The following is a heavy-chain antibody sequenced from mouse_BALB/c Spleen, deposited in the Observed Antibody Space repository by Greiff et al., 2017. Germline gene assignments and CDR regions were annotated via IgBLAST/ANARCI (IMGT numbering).Heavy chain of an antibody. D-gene: IGHD1-2*01. CDR1: GYTFTSYW. CDR3: ARGVTTATWYFDV. V-gene: IGHV1-7*01. J-gene: IGHJ1*01. Sequence: QVQLEQSGAELAKPGASVKMSCKASGYTFTSYWMHWVKQRPGQGLEWIGYINPSTGYTEYNQKFKDKATLTADKSSSTAYMQLSSLTSEDSAVYYCARGVTTATWYFDVWGAGTTVTVSS. CDR2: INPSTGYT.